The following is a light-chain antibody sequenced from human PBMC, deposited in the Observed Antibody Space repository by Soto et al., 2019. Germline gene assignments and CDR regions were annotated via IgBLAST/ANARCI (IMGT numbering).Light chain of an antibody. CDR2: LGF. J-gene: IGKJ1*01. CDR3: MQSLQTPRT. V-gene: IGKV2-28*01. CDR1: QSLLHSNGYNY. Sequence: DIVMTQSPLSLPVTPGEPASISCRSSQSLLHSNGYNYLDWYLQKPGQSPQLLIYLGFNRPSWVPDRFSGSGSGTDFTLKISRVEAEDVGVYYCMQSLQTPRTFGQGTKVEIK.